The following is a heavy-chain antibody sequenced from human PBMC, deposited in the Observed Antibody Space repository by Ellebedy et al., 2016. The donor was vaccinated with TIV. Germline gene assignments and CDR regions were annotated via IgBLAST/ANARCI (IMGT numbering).Heavy chain of an antibody. V-gene: IGHV3-23*01. D-gene: IGHD7-27*01. J-gene: IGHJ4*02. Sequence: GKSLKISCAASGFIFSNYVMAWVRQVPGKGLEWVSAMAEYDGRTFYADSVRGRFTISRDNSGNTLFLHMKSLRAEDTAIYYGTKRAENWGFFDYWGQGARVTVSS. CDR3: TKRAENWGFFDY. CDR1: GFIFSNYV. CDR2: MAEYDGRT.